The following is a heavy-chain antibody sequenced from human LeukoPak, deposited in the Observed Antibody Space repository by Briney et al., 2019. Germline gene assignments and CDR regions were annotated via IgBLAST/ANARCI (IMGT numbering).Heavy chain of an antibody. V-gene: IGHV4-38-2*01. D-gene: IGHD3-9*01. CDR1: GYSISSDYY. J-gene: IGHJ6*03. CDR3: ARHVGDILTGYYLYYYYYYMDV. CDR2: IYHSGST. Sequence: SETLSLTCAVSGYSISSDYYWGWIRQPPGKGLEWIGSIYHSGSTYYNPSLKSRVTVSVDTSKNQFSLKLSSVTAADTAVYYCARHVGDILTGYYLYYYYYYMDVWGKGTRSPSP.